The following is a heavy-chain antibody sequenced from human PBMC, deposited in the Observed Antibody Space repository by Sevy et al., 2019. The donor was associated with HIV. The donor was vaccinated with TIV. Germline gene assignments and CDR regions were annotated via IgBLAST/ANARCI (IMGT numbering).Heavy chain of an antibody. D-gene: IGHD3-10*01. CDR1: GFTFRNFW. CDR2: IRQDGSEK. J-gene: IGHJ6*02. V-gene: IGHV3-7*01. Sequence: GGSLRLSCAVSGFTFRNFWMSWVRQAPGKGLEWVANIRQDGSEKYYVDSVRGRFTISRDNAKNSLFLQLNSLRADDTAIYYCAKSYFGSGTSYGMDLWGRGTRVTVSS. CDR3: AKSYFGSGTSYGMDL.